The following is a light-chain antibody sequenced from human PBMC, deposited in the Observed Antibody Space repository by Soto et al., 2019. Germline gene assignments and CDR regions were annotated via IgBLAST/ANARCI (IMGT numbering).Light chain of an antibody. CDR1: SIDVGHPYNY. V-gene: IGLV2-14*03. J-gene: IGLJ1*01. Sequence: QSALTQPASVSGSPGQSITISCTGTSIDVGHPYNYVSWYQQFAGKAPKLIIYDVSSRPSGISNRFSGSKSDNTASLTISGLQAEDEADYFCSSYTAYRTYVFGTGTKVTVL. CDR2: DVS. CDR3: SSYTAYRTYV.